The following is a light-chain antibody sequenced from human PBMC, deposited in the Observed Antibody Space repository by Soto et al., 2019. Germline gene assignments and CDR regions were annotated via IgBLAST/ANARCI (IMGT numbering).Light chain of an antibody. CDR3: QQYGSSPPD. Sequence: EIVLTQSPGTLSLSPGERATLSCRASQSVSSSYLAWYQQKPGQAPRLLIYGASSRATGIPDRFSGSGSGTDFTLTISRLEPEDFAGYYCQQYGSSPPDFGGGTKVEIK. J-gene: IGKJ4*01. V-gene: IGKV3-20*01. CDR2: GAS. CDR1: QSVSSSY.